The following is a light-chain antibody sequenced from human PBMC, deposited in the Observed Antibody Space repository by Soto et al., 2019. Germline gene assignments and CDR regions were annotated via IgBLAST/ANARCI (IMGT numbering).Light chain of an antibody. Sequence: EIVLTQSPGTLSLSPGERATLSCRASQSVSSSYLAWYQQKPGQAPRLLIYGASSRATGIPDRFSGSGSGTDFTLTISRLEPEDFAVYYCQQYGSSPGLFTFGPGTTVDIK. J-gene: IGKJ3*01. CDR2: GAS. CDR3: QQYGSSPGLFT. CDR1: QSVSSSY. V-gene: IGKV3-20*01.